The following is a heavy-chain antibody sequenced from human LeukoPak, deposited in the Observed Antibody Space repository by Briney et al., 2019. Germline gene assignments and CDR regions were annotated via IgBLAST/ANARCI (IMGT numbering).Heavy chain of an antibody. CDR3: ARGGTTGTTTPTEDAFDL. CDR1: TFTFSDSV. V-gene: IGHV3-23*01. D-gene: IGHD1-1*01. CDR2: ISRSGGST. Sequence: GGSLRLSCVASTFTFSDSVMSWVRQAPGKGLEWVSAISRSGGSTYYADSVKGRFTISRDNSKNTLFVQMDSLRAEDTAVYYCARGGTTGTTTPTEDAFDLWGQGTMVTVSS. J-gene: IGHJ3*01.